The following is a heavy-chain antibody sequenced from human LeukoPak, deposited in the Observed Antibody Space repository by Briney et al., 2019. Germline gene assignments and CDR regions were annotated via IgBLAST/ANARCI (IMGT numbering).Heavy chain of an antibody. CDR2: IKQDGSEK. D-gene: IGHD6-13*01. CDR1: GFTFSSYW. CDR3: ARDVGAYRSLKYLGY. J-gene: IGHJ4*02. V-gene: IGHV3-7*01. Sequence: GGSLRLSCAASGFTFSSYWMSWVRQAPGKGLEWVANIKQDGSEKYYVDSVKGRFTISRDNAKNSLYLQMNSLRAEDTAVYYCARDVGAYRSLKYLGYGGEGGLVTVSS.